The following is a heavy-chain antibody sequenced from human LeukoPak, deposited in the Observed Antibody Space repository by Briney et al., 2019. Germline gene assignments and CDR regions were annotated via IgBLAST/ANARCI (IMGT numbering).Heavy chain of an antibody. CDR1: GFTFSSSA. J-gene: IGHJ4*02. D-gene: IGHD1-7*01. Sequence: PGGSLRLSCAASGFTFSSSAMSWVRQAPGKGLEWVSSISANADSTYYADSVKGRFTISRDNSKNTLYLQMNSLRVEDTALYYCAIDLYEPRNYYFDSWGQGTLVSVSS. V-gene: IGHV3-23*01. CDR3: AIDLYEPRNYYFDS. CDR2: ISANADST.